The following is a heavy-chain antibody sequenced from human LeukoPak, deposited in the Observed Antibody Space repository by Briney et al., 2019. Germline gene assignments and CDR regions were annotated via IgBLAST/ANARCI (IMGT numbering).Heavy chain of an antibody. J-gene: IGHJ4*02. V-gene: IGHV3-23*01. Sequence: GGSLRLSCAASGFTVSNNYMSWVRQAPGKGLEWVSAISGSGGSTYYADSVKGRFTISRDNSKNTLYLQMNSLRAEDTAVYYCAKDKIVLRFLEWLVPFDYWGQGTLVTVSS. CDR2: ISGSGGST. D-gene: IGHD3-3*01. CDR1: GFTVSNNY. CDR3: AKDKIVLRFLEWLVPFDY.